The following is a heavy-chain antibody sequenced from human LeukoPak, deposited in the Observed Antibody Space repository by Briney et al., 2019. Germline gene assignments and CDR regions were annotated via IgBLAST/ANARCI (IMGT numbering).Heavy chain of an antibody. V-gene: IGHV1-69*10. Sequence: SVKVSCKASGGTFRSYAFTWVRQAPGQGLEWMGGIIPVLGIANYAQKFQGRVTITADESTSTAYMELSSLRSDDTAVYYCARDRRQLWKYYYYGMDVWGQGTTVTVSS. CDR1: GGTFRSYA. CDR3: ARDRRQLWKYYYYGMDV. J-gene: IGHJ6*02. CDR2: IIPVLGIA. D-gene: IGHD5-18*01.